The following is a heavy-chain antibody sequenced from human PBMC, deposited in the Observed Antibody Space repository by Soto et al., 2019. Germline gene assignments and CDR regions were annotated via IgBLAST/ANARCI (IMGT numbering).Heavy chain of an antibody. J-gene: IGHJ4*02. Sequence: EVQLLQSGGGLVQPGGSLRLSCAASGLTFTSYSMTWVRQPPGKGLEWVAAVNPGGYSTYYADSVKGRFTISRDNSNKTLYLQMNSLRAEDTAVYYCAKDLRAGSGYDFDYRDQGTLVTVSS. D-gene: IGHD5-12*01. V-gene: IGHV3-23*01. CDR3: AKDLRAGSGYDFDY. CDR1: GLTFTSYS. CDR2: VNPGGYST.